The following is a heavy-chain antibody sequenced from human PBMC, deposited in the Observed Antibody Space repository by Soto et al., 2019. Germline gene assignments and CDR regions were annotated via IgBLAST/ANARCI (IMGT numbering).Heavy chain of an antibody. Sequence: QVQLVESGGGVVQPGRSLRLSCAASGFTFSSYAMHWVRQAPGKGLEWVAVISYDGSNKYHADSVKGRFTISRDNSKNTLYLQMNSLRAEDTAVYYCARSSYYYDSSGYYPDYWGQGTLVTVSS. J-gene: IGHJ4*02. CDR2: ISYDGSNK. CDR1: GFTFSSYA. D-gene: IGHD3-22*01. V-gene: IGHV3-30-3*01. CDR3: ARSSYYYDSSGYYPDY.